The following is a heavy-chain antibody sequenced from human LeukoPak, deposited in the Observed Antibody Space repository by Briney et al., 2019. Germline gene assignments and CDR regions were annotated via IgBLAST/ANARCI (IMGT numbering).Heavy chain of an antibody. Sequence: SETLSLTCAVYGGSFSGYYWSWIRQPPGKGLEWIGEINHSGSTNYNPSLKSRVTISVDTSKNQFSLKLSSVAAADTAVYYCARKNRARPLFSIAAAGPGWFDPWGQGTLVSVSS. CDR1: GGSFSGYY. CDR3: ARKNRARPLFSIAAAGPGWFDP. J-gene: IGHJ5*02. V-gene: IGHV4-34*01. D-gene: IGHD6-13*01. CDR2: INHSGST.